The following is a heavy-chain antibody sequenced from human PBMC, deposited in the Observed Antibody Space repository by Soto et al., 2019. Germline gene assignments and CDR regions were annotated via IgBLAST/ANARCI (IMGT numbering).Heavy chain of an antibody. CDR1: GYSFTSYW. CDR3: ARLKRDGYNYSPLYY. CDR2: IYPGDSDT. Sequence: PGESLKISCKGSGYSFTSYWIGWVRQMPGKGLEWMGIIYPGDSDTRYSPSFQGQVTISADKSISTAYLQWSSLKASDTAMYYCARLKRDGYNYSPLYYWGQGTLVTGSS. J-gene: IGHJ4*02. D-gene: IGHD5-12*01. V-gene: IGHV5-51*01.